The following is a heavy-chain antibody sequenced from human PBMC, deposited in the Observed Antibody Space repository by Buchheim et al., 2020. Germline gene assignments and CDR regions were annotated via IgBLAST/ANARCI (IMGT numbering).Heavy chain of an antibody. J-gene: IGHJ5*02. CDR1: GGSFSGYY. CDR3: ARGCGREEAGYSSSDWFDP. Sequence: QVQLQQWGAGLLKPSETLSLTCAVYGGSFSGYYWSWIRQPPGKGLEWIGEINHSGSTNYNPSLKSRVTISVDTSKNQFSLKLSSVTAADTAVYYCARGCGREEAGYSSSDWFDPWGQGT. V-gene: IGHV4-34*01. CDR2: INHSGST. D-gene: IGHD6-13*01.